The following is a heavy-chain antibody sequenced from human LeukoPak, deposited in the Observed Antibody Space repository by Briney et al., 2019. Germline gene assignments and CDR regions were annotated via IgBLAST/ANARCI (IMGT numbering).Heavy chain of an antibody. Sequence: GVSLRLSCAASGFTFSNYAKRCVRQAPGKGLEWVAFIRYDGSNKYYVDSVKGRFTISRDNSKNTLYLQMNSLRAEDTAVYYCAKVGHTCCGGSCPMSGVCDPWGQGTLVTVSS. V-gene: IGHV3-30*02. CDR3: AKVGHTCCGGSCPMSGVCDP. D-gene: IGHD2-15*01. J-gene: IGHJ5*02. CDR1: GFTFSNYA. CDR2: IRYDGSNK.